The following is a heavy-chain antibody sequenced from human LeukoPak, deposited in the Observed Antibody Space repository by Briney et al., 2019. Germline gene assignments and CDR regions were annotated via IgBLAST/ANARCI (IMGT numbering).Heavy chain of an antibody. CDR1: GRSISSYY. D-gene: IGHD3-3*01. V-gene: IGHV4-59*07. CDR3: ARGHYDFWSGYHYYYYMDV. Sequence: SDTLSLTCTLSGRSISSYYWSWIRQPPGKGLEWIGYIYYSGSTNYNPSLKSRVTISVDTSKNQFSLKLSSVTAADTAVYYCARGHYDFWSGYHYYYYMDVWGKGTTVTVSS. J-gene: IGHJ6*03. CDR2: IYYSGST.